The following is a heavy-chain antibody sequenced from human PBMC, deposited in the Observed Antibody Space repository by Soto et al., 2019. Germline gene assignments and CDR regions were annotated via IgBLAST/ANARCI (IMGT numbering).Heavy chain of an antibody. J-gene: IGHJ4*02. V-gene: IGHV1-2*04. CDR1: GYTFAGHY. Sequence: QVLLVQSGAEVKEPGASVKVSCKASGYTFAGHYIQWVRQAPGQGLEWMGWINPASGATIYAQKFQGWVTMTRDTSISTVYMELSRLRSEDTAVYYCARGAARLDRRFDCWGQGTLVTVSS. CDR3: ARGAARLDRRFDC. CDR2: INPASGAT. D-gene: IGHD6-6*01.